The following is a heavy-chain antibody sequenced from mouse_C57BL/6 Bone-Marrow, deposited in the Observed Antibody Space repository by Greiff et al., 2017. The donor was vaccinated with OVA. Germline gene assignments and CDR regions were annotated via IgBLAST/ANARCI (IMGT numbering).Heavy chain of an antibody. CDR1: GYTFTSYW. CDR2: IDPTSGGT. CDR3: ARSRWVHFAY. Sequence: QVQLQQPGAELVKPGASVKLSCKASGYTFTSYWMHWVKQRPGRGLEWIGRIDPTSGGTKYKEKFKSKATLTVDKPSSTAYMQLSSLTSEDSSVSYCARSRWVHFAYWGQGTTLTVSS. D-gene: IGHD1-1*02. V-gene: IGHV1-72*01. J-gene: IGHJ2*01.